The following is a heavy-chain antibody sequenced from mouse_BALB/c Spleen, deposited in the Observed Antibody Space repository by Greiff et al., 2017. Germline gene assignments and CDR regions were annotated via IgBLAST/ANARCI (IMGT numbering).Heavy chain of an antibody. CDR3: ARHGKVRPDAMDY. CDR2: ISYSGST. D-gene: IGHD2-14*01. V-gene: IGHV3-2*02. J-gene: IGHJ4*01. CDR1: GYSITSDYA. Sequence: EVKLMESGPGLVKPSQSLSLTCTVTGYSITSDYAWNWIRQFPGNKLEWMGYISYSGSTSYNPSLKSRISITRDTSKNQFFLQLNSVTTEDTATYYCARHGKVRPDAMDYWGQGTSVTVSS.